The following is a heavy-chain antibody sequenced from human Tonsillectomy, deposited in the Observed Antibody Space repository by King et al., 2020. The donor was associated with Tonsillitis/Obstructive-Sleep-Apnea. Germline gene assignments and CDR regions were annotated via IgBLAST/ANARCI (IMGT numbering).Heavy chain of an antibody. CDR3: ARGDYGDKYYGMDV. J-gene: IGHJ6*02. Sequence: YSMNWVRQAPGKGPECISYITSSSSTKYYADSVKGRFTISRDNAKNSLYLQMNSLRAEDTAVYYCARGDYGDKYYGMDVWGQGTTVTVSS. CDR2: ITSSSSTK. V-gene: IGHV3-48*04. CDR1: YS. D-gene: IGHD4-23*01.